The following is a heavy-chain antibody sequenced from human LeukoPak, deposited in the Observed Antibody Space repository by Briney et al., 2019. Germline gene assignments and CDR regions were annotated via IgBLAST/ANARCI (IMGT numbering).Heavy chain of an antibody. D-gene: IGHD2-21*02. CDR1: GGSISSSSYY. J-gene: IGHJ2*01. CDR3: ARPSVTPYWYFDL. V-gene: IGHV4-39*07. CDR2: IYYSGST. Sequence: SETLSLTCTVSGGSISSSSYYWGWIRQPPGKGLEWIGSIYYSGSTYYNPSLKSRVTISVDTSKNQFSLKLSSVTAAGTAVYYCARPSVTPYWYFDLWGRGTLVTVSS.